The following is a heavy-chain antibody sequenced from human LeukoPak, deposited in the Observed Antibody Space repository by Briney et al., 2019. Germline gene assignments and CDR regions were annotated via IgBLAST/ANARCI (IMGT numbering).Heavy chain of an antibody. CDR2: IWYDGSNK. CDR3: ARDPRYYFDY. V-gene: IGHV3-33*01. J-gene: IGHJ4*02. Sequence: GRSLRLSCAASGFTFSSYGMHWVRQAPGKGLEGVAVIWYDGSNKYYADSVKGRFTISRDNSKNTLYLQMNSLRAEDTAVYYCARDPRYYFDYWGQGTLVTVSS. CDR1: GFTFSSYG.